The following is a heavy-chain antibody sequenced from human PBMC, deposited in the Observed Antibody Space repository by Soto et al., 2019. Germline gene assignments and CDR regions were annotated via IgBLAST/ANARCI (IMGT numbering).Heavy chain of an antibody. CDR1: GGSFSGYY. V-gene: IGHV4-34*01. J-gene: IGHJ4*02. D-gene: IGHD5-18*01. Sequence: LSLTCAVYGGSFSGYYWSWIRQPPGKGLEWIGEINHSGSTNYNPSLKSRVTISVDTSKNQFSLKLSSVTAADTAVYYCARSGSYGSDFDYWGQGTLVTVSS. CDR2: INHSGST. CDR3: ARSGSYGSDFDY.